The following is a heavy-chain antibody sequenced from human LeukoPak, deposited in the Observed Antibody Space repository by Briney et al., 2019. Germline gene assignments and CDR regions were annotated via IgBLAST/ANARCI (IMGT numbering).Heavy chain of an antibody. Sequence: SETLSLTCTVSGGSISSYYWSWIRQPPGKGLEWIGYIYYSGSTNYNPSLKSRVTISVDTSQTQFSLKLSSVTAADTAVYYCARETQPRDGYNYGPGYYYGMDVWGQGTTVTVSS. D-gene: IGHD5-24*01. CDR3: ARETQPRDGYNYGPGYYYGMDV. CDR1: GGSISSYY. V-gene: IGHV4-59*01. J-gene: IGHJ6*02. CDR2: IYYSGST.